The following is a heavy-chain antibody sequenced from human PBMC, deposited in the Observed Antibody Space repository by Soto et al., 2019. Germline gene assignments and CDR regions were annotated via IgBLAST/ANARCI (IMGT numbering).Heavy chain of an antibody. Sequence: EVQLVESGGGLVQPGGSLRLSCAASGFTFSSNWMHWVRQAPGKGPVWVSRIKSDGSITNYADAVKGRVTISRDNAKNTLYLQMDSLRTEDTAVYYCAATVATRPNWGQGTLVTVSS. CDR2: IKSDGSIT. CDR3: AATVATRPN. V-gene: IGHV3-74*01. J-gene: IGHJ4*02. D-gene: IGHD2-21*01. CDR1: GFTFSSNW.